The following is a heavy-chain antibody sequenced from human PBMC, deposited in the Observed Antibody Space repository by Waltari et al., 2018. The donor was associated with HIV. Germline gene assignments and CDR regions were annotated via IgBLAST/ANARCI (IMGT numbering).Heavy chain of an antibody. V-gene: IGHV4-31*02. D-gene: IGHD2-15*01. CDR2: VYYNENG. J-gene: IGHJ6*02. Sequence: VQPSQTLSLTCTVSGDSITSGGYYWTWVRQHPGKGLEWIGYVYYNENGHYNPSLESRVTISLDTSRSQFSLRLSSVTAADTAVYYCATLLAPLSYGMDVWGQGTTVTVSS. CDR3: ATLLAPLSYGMDV. CDR1: GDSITSGGYY.